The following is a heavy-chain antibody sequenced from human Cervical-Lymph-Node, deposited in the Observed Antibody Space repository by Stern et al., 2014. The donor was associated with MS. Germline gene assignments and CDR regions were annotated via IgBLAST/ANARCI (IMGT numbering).Heavy chain of an antibody. D-gene: IGHD4-23*01. CDR1: GFSLSTSGVG. CDR2: IYWSDET. V-gene: IGHV2-5*01. Sequence: ESGPTLVKPTQTLPLTCTFSGFSLSTSGVGVGWIRQPPGKALEWLALIYWSDETRYSPSLKTRLTITKDTSKNQVVLTMTNVDAMDTGTYFCAHSTPVARGFDYWGQGTLVTVSS. CDR3: AHSTPVARGFDY. J-gene: IGHJ4*02.